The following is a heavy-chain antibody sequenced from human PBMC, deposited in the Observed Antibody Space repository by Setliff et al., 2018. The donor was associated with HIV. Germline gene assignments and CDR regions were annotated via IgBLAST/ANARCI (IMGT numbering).Heavy chain of an antibody. CDR1: GDTFNSYA. Sequence: SVKVSCKASGDTFNSYAISWVRQAPGQGLEWMGGVIPIFGTANYAQKFQGRVTITADESTSTAYMELSSLRSEDTAVYYCAKGGYYDSTGYYYYYLYYLYKWGKGTTVTVSS. J-gene: IGHJ6*03. V-gene: IGHV1-69*13. CDR3: AKGGYYDSTGYYYYYLYYLYK. CDR2: VIPIFGTA. D-gene: IGHD3-22*01.